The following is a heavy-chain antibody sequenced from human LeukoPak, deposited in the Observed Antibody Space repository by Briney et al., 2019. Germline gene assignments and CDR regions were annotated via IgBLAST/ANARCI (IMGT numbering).Heavy chain of an antibody. CDR1: RCTFSSYA. V-gene: IGHV1-69*13. CDR3: ARDRGRKQADWGSCFDL. D-gene: IGHD7-27*01. Sequence: GASVKVSCQASRCTFSSYAISWVRQAPGQGLEWMGGSIPIFGTANYAQKFQGRVTITADESTSTAYMELSSLRSEETAVYYCARDRGRKQADWGSCFDLWGRGTLVTV. CDR2: SIPIFGTA. J-gene: IGHJ2*01.